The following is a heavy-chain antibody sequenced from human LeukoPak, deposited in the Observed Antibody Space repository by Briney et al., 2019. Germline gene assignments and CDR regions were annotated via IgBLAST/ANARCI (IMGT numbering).Heavy chain of an antibody. J-gene: IGHJ3*02. Sequence: GGSLRLSCAASGFTFSSYSMNWVRQAPGKGLEWVSSISSSSSYIYYADSVKGRFTISRDNAKNSLYLHMNSLRAEDTAVYYCARERGSGSGNGDAFDIWGQGTMVTVSS. D-gene: IGHD3-10*01. V-gene: IGHV3-21*01. CDR2: ISSSSSYI. CDR3: ARERGSGSGNGDAFDI. CDR1: GFTFSSYS.